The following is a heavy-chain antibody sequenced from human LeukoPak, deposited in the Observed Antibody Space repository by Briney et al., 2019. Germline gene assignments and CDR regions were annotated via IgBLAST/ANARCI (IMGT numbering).Heavy chain of an antibody. CDR2: ISISSSYI. J-gene: IGHJ5*02. D-gene: IGHD1-26*01. V-gene: IGHV3-21*01. Sequence: PGGSLRLSCAASGFTFSSYSMNWVRQAPGKGLEWVSSISISSSYIYYADSVKGRFTISRDNAKNSLYLQMNSLRAEDTAVYYCARDPLCSGSYLEIWFDPWGQGTLVTVSS. CDR3: ARDPLCSGSYLEIWFDP. CDR1: GFTFSSYS.